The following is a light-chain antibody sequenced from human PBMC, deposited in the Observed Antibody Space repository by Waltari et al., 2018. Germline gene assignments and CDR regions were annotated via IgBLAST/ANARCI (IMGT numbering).Light chain of an antibody. CDR3: QTGGHGTWV. CDR2: VNSDGRP. CDR1: SGHSSNV. Sequence: QLVLTQSPSASASLGASVKLTCTLSSGHSSNVIAWLQQQPEKGPRYLMKVNSDGRPSKGDKIPDRFSGSSSGAAHYLTISSLQSEDEADYYCQTGGHGTWVFGGGTKLTVL. V-gene: IGLV4-69*01. J-gene: IGLJ3*02.